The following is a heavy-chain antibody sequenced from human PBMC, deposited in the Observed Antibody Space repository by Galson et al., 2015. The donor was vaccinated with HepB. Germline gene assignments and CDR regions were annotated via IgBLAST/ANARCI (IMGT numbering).Heavy chain of an antibody. D-gene: IGHD1-26*01. CDR3: AREVEGGPGGGDY. CDR2: IKQDGSEK. J-gene: IGHJ4*02. V-gene: IGHV3-7*01. CDR1: GFTFSSCW. Sequence: SLRLSCAASGFTFSSCWMSWVRQAPGKGLEWVANIKQDGSEKYYVDSVKGRFTISRDNAKNSLYLQMNSLRAEDTAVYYCAREVEGGPGGGDYWGQGTLVTVSS.